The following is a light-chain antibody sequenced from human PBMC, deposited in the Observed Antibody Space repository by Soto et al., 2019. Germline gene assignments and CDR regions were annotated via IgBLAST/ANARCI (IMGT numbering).Light chain of an antibody. CDR1: QSVSSSY. V-gene: IGKV3-20*01. J-gene: IGKJ1*01. CDR3: HQYGSSPCT. CDR2: VAS. Sequence: EIVLTQSPGTLSLSPGERATLSCRASQSVSSSYLAWYQQKPGQAPRLLIYVASSRATGIPDRFSGSGSGTDFTLTISRLEPEDFAVYYCHQYGSSPCTFGQGTKVEIK.